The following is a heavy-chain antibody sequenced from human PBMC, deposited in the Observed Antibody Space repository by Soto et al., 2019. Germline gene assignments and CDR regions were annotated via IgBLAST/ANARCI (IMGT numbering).Heavy chain of an antibody. D-gene: IGHD3-22*01. CDR3: AKPSSEYYYDSFFDY. CDR2: ISGSGGST. CDR1: GFTVSSNF. Sequence: GGSLRLSCAASGFTVSSNFMSWVRQAPGKGLEWVSAISGSGGSTYYADSVKGRFTISRDNSKNTLYLQMNSLRAEDTAVYYCAKPSSEYYYDSFFDYWGQGTLVTSPQ. V-gene: IGHV3-23*01. J-gene: IGHJ4*02.